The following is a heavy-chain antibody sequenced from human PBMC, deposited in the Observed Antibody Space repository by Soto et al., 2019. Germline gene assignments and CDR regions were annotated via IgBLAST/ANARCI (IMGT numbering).Heavy chain of an antibody. V-gene: IGHV3-15*07. Sequence: EVHLVESGGGLVKPGGSLRLSCAASRFDFTNAWMNWVRLAPGKGLEWVARIKRKVDAGTPNYAAPVKGRFSISRDDSINTLFLHMNSLKTEDTAMYYCTTSLIAGVGDYWGQGTLVTVSS. CDR3: TTSLIAGVGDY. CDR2: IKRKVDAGTP. J-gene: IGHJ4*02. CDR1: RFDFTNAW. D-gene: IGHD1-26*01.